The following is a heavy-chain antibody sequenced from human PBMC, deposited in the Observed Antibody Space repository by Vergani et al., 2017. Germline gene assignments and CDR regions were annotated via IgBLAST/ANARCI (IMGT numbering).Heavy chain of an antibody. CDR1: GFTFSSYA. D-gene: IGHD1-26*01. CDR3: ARDLIVGATPDAFDI. V-gene: IGHV3-30*04. Sequence: QVQLVESGGGVVQPGRSLRLSCAASGFTFSSYAMHWVRQASGKGLEWVAVISYDGSNKYYADSVKGRFTISRDNSKNTLYLQMNSLRAEDTAVYYCARDLIVGATPDAFDIWGQGTMVTVSS. CDR2: ISYDGSNK. J-gene: IGHJ3*02.